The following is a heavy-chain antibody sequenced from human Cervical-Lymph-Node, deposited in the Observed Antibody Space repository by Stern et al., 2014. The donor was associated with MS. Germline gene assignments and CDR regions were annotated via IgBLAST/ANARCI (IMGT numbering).Heavy chain of an antibody. V-gene: IGHV1-18*01. J-gene: IGHJ4*02. D-gene: IGHD2-15*01. CDR1: GYTFTSYG. CDR3: ARDSIAVPAKTGDH. Sequence: QVQLVQSGAVVKKPGASVKVSCEASGYTFTSYGISWVRQAPGQGLEWMGWISAYNDNTKYTQKVQGRVTMTTDTSTSTAYMELRSLRSDDTAVYYCARDSIAVPAKTGDHWGQGTLVTVSS. CDR2: ISAYNDNT.